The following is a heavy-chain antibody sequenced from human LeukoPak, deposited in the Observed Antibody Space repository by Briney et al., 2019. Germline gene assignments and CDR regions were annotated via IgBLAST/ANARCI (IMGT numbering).Heavy chain of an antibody. CDR1: GYTFISPH. D-gene: IGHD3-22*01. CDR2: INPDGGTT. CDR3: ARGRFDGYYDGRGYYAWYFDL. V-gene: IGHV1-46*01. Sequence: GASVKVSCKTSGYTFISPHLRWVRRAPGQGLEWMGVINPDGGTTNYAQNFQGRVTMTRDMSTSTVYMELTGLRSEDTAIFYCARGRFDGYYDGRGYYAWYFDLWGRGTLVTVSS. J-gene: IGHJ2*01.